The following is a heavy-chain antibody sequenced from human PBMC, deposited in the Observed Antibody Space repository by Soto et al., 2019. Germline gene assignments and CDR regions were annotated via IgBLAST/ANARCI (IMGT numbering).Heavy chain of an antibody. D-gene: IGHD6-13*01. CDR1: GGSISTNNW. CDR3: TRGPSLAAHLDY. J-gene: IGHJ4*02. V-gene: IGHV4-4*02. CDR2: IYYTGTS. Sequence: SETLSLTCAVSGGSISTNNWWTWVRQPPGKGLEWIGEIYYTGTSNYNPSLKSRLSISVDNSRNQFSLTLSSVTAADTAVYYCTRGPSLAAHLDYWGQGTLVTVSS.